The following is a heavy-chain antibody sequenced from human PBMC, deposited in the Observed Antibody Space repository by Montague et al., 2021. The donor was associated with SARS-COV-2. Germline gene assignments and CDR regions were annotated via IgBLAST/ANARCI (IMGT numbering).Heavy chain of an antibody. CDR3: ARENTVTTFGGPYYIDS. CDR2: IYDSGST. J-gene: IGHJ4*02. Sequence: SETLSLTCIVSGSSVRSYYWSWIRQHPGKGLEWFGYIYDSGSTTXNPSLKSRVTISVDTSKNQFSLKLSSVTAADTAVYYCARENTVTTFGGPYYIDSWGQGTLVTVSA. CDR1: GSSVRSYY. V-gene: IGHV4-59*02. D-gene: IGHD4-17*01.